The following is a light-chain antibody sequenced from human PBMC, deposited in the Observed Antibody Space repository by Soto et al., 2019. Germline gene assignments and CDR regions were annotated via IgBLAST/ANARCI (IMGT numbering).Light chain of an antibody. J-gene: IGLJ2*01. CDR3: CSFAGSYPL. Sequence: QSALTQPRSVCGSPEQSVTISCTGTSSYVGAYNYVSWYQQHPGKAPKLMIYDIIERPSGVPDRFSGSKSCNTASLTISGLQADDEADYFSCSFAGSYPLLGGGTKVTVL. V-gene: IGLV2-11*01. CDR1: SSYVGAYNY. CDR2: DII.